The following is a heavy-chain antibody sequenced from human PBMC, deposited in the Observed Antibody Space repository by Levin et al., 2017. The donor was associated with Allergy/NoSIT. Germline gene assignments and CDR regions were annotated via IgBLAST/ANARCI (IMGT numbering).Heavy chain of an antibody. CDR3: ARSIRSYSYGSFDY. CDR1: GFTFSSYS. J-gene: IGHJ4*02. CDR2: ISPGSGTI. Sequence: GGSLRLSCAASGFTFSSYSMNWVRLAPGKGLECVSYISPGSGTIFYADSVKGRFTISRDNGKNSLYLQMNSLRAEDTAVYYCARSIRSYSYGSFDYWGQGTLLAVSS. D-gene: IGHD5-18*01. V-gene: IGHV3-48*01.